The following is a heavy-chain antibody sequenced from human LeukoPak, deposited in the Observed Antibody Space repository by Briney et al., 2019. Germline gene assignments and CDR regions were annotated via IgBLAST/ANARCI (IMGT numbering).Heavy chain of an antibody. Sequence: PGGSLRLSCAASGFIFSTYWMTWVRQAPGKGLEWVANIKQDGSEQYYVDSVKGRFTISRDSAKNSLYLQMSSLRAEDTAVYYCARELYSGSYYYYYYMDVWGKGTTVTVSS. CDR3: ARELYSGSYYYYYYMDV. V-gene: IGHV3-7*01. CDR1: GFIFSTYW. CDR2: IKQDGSEQ. D-gene: IGHD1-26*01. J-gene: IGHJ6*03.